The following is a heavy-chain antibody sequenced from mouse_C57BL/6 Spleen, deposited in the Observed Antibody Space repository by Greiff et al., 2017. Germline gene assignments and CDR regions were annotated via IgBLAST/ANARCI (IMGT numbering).Heavy chain of an antibody. Sequence: QVQLQQSGAELVKPGASVKMSCKASGYTFTSYWITWVKQRPGQGLEWIGDIYPGSGSTNYNEKFKSKATLTVDTSSSTAYMQLSSLTSEDSAVYYCARWLLYYYAMDYWGQGTSVTVSS. CDR3: ARWLLYYYAMDY. D-gene: IGHD2-3*01. V-gene: IGHV1-55*01. J-gene: IGHJ4*01. CDR1: GYTFTSYW. CDR2: IYPGSGST.